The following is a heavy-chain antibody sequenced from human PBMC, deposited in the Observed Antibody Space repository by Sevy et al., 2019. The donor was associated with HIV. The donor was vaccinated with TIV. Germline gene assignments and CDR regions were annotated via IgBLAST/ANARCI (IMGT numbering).Heavy chain of an antibody. J-gene: IGHJ4*02. Sequence: ASVKVSCKASGYTFTSFGITWVRQAPGQGLELVGWVSPYNGKTKYAQKLQGRVTMTTDTSTSTAYMELGSLRSDDTAVYYCARPFCSGGRCYRWYFDFWGQGTLVTVSS. V-gene: IGHV1-18*01. CDR1: GYTFTSFG. D-gene: IGHD2-15*01. CDR3: ARPFCSGGRCYRWYFDF. CDR2: VSPYNGKT.